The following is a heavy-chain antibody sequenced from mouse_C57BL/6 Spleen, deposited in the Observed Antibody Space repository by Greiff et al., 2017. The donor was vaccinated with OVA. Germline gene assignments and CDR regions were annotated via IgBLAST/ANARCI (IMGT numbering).Heavy chain of an antibody. CDR3: ASNWGFDY. CDR2: ISGGGGNN. Sequence: EVKLVESGGGLVKPGGSLKLSCAASGFTFSSYTMSWVRQTPEKRLEWVATISGGGGNNYYPASVKGRFTISKDNAKNTLYLQMSSLRSEDTALYYCASNWGFDYWGQGTTLTVSS. CDR1: GFTFSSYT. J-gene: IGHJ2*01. V-gene: IGHV5-9*01. D-gene: IGHD4-1*01.